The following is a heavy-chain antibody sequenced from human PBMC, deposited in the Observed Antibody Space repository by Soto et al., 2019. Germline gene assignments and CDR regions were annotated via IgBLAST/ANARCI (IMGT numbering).Heavy chain of an antibody. J-gene: IGHJ6*02. CDR1: GGSISSYY. Sequence: SETLSLTCTVSGGSISSYYWSWIRQPPGKGLEWIGYIYYTGSTNYNPSLKSRVTISVDTSKKQFSLKLSSVTAADTAVYYCACIFSGGYGYGFYYYGMDVWGQGTTVTVS. CDR3: ACIFSGGYGYGFYYYGMDV. CDR2: IYYTGST. V-gene: IGHV4-59*08. D-gene: IGHD5-18*01.